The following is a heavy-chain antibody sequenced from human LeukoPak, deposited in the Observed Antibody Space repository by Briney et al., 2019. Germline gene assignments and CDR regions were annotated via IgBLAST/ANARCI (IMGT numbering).Heavy chain of an antibody. Sequence: ASVKVSCKASGCTFTGYYMHWVRQAPGQGLEWMGWINPNSGGTNYAQKFQGRVTMTRDTSISTAYMELSRLRSDDTAVYYCARDLFSSSWYVIVYYYGMDVWGQGTTVTVSS. J-gene: IGHJ6*02. D-gene: IGHD6-13*01. CDR3: ARDLFSSSWYVIVYYYGMDV. CDR2: INPNSGGT. V-gene: IGHV1-2*02. CDR1: GCTFTGYY.